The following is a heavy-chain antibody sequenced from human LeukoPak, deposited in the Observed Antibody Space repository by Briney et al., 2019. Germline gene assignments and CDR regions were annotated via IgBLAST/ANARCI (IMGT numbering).Heavy chain of an antibody. CDR2: ISGSGATI. CDR3: AKDERSSGYFLDY. Sequence: GGSLRLSCAASGFTFSSYAMSWVRQAPGKGLEWVSLISGSGATIYYADSLKGRFTISRDNFKNALYLQMNSLRAEDTAVYYCAKDERSSGYFLDYWGQGTLVTVSS. CDR1: GFTFSSYA. V-gene: IGHV3-23*01. D-gene: IGHD3-22*01. J-gene: IGHJ4*02.